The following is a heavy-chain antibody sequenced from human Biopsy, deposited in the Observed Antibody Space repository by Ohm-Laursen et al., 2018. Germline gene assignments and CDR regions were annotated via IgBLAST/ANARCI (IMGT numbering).Heavy chain of an antibody. Sequence: SLRLSCAASGFTFSNYVMNWVRQAPGKGLEWVSSISRSTSHILYAETLKGRFTSSRDNAKNSVYLQMNSLRAEDTGVYYCARGRSHLLPDHDWFDPWGQGTLVTVSS. D-gene: IGHD1-14*01. J-gene: IGHJ5*02. V-gene: IGHV3-21*06. CDR1: GFTFSNYV. CDR3: ARGRSHLLPDHDWFDP. CDR2: ISRSTSHI.